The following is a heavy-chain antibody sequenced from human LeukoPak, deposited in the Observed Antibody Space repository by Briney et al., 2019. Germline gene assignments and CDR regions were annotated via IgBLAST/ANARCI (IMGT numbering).Heavy chain of an antibody. J-gene: IGHJ5*02. CDR2: IIPILGIA. Sequence: SVKVSGKASGGTFSSYAISWVRQAPGQGLEWMGRIIPILGIANYAQKFQGRVTITADKSTSTAYMELSSLRSEDTAVYYCASKPNYDILTGYSGWFDPWGQGTLVTVSS. V-gene: IGHV1-69*04. CDR3: ASKPNYDILTGYSGWFDP. D-gene: IGHD3-9*01. CDR1: GGTFSSYA.